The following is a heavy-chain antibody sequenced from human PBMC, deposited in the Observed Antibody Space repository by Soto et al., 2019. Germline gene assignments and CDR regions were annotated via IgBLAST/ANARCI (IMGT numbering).Heavy chain of an antibody. CDR2: INHNGST. J-gene: IGHJ6*02. CDR1: GGSFSNYY. Sequence: QVQLQQWGAGLLKPSETLSLTCAIYGGSFSNYYWNWIRQPPGKGLEWMGKINHNGSTNYSPSLKSRITISVDTSKTQVSLKLISVTAADTAVYFCGRGRGYSNAWGSYYSGMDVWGQGTTVTVSS. V-gene: IGHV4-34*01. D-gene: IGHD6-19*01. CDR3: GRGRGYSNAWGSYYSGMDV.